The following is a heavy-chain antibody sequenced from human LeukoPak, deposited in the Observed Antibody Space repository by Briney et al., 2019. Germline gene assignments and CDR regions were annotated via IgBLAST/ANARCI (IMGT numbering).Heavy chain of an antibody. D-gene: IGHD3-10*01. CDR2: ISYDGSNK. J-gene: IGHJ4*02. CDR1: GFTFGDYA. Sequence: PGGSLRLSCTASGFTFGDYAMHWVRQAPGKGLEWVAVISYDGSNKYYADSVKGRFTISRDNSKNTLYLQMNSLRAEDTAVYYCARGAHWRLWFGPTFDYWGQGTLVTVSS. CDR3: ARGAHWRLWFGPTFDY. V-gene: IGHV3-30-3*01.